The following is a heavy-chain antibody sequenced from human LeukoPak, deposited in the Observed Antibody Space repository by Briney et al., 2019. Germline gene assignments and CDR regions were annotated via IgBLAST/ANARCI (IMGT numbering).Heavy chain of an antibody. CDR1: GYTLTELS. J-gene: IGHJ5*02. V-gene: IGHV1-24*01. Sequence: ASVKVSCKVSGYTLTELSMHWVRQAPGKGLEWMGGFDPEDGETIYAQKFQGRVTMTEDTSTDTAYMELSSLRSEDTAVYYCATQPPYSSSWYGWFDPWGQGTLVTVSS. D-gene: IGHD6-13*01. CDR3: ATQPPYSSSWYGWFDP. CDR2: FDPEDGET.